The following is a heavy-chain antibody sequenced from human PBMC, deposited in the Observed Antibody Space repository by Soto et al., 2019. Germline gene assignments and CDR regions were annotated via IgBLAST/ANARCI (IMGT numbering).Heavy chain of an antibody. CDR2: MSHGGSI. V-gene: IGHV4-34*01. D-gene: IGHD3-3*01. CDR1: GGSFSDYY. CDR3: ARAGIEMSTVFWY. Sequence: SETLSLTCAVYGGSFSDYYWSWIRQPPGKGLEWIGEMSHGGSINYNASLKSRVTMSVDTSKNEFSLKLSPVTAADTAVYYCARAGIEMSTVFWYWGRGTLVTVSS. J-gene: IGHJ4*01.